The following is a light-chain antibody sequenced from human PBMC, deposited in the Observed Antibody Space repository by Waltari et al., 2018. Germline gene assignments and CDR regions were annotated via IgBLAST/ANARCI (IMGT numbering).Light chain of an antibody. CDR2: GAS. J-gene: IGKJ4*01. V-gene: IGKV1-12*01. CDR3: QQVNSFPAT. CDR1: QSISNW. Sequence: DIQMTQSPSSVSAFVGDRVPITCRASQSISNWLAWYQQKPGKAPKLLIYGASDLHSGVPSRFSGSGAWTDFTLTISSLQAEDFATYYCQQVNSFPATFGGGTTVEIK.